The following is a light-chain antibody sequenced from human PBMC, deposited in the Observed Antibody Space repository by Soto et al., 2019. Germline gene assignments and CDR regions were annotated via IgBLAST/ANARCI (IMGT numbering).Light chain of an antibody. Sequence: DIQMTQSPSSLSASVGDRVTITCRASQSINKYLNWYQQKPGEXPKVLIYAASSLQSGVPSRFSGSGSGTDFSLTISSLKPEDFATYYGQQYNSYSPTFGQGTKVDIK. V-gene: IGKV1-39*01. CDR3: QQYNSYSPT. CDR2: AAS. CDR1: QSINKY. J-gene: IGKJ1*01.